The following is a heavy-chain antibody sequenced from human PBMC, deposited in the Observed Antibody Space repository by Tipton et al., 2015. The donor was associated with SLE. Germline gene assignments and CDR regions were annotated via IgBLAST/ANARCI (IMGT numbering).Heavy chain of an antibody. CDR2: ISAYNGNT. CDR3: AIGVAGTLFFDY. J-gene: IGHJ4*02. D-gene: IGHD6-19*01. CDR1: GYTFTSYS. Sequence: QLVQSGAEIKKPGASVKVSCKASGYTFTSYSIHWVRQAPGQGLEWMGWISAYNGNTNYAQKFQGRVTMTTDTSTSTAYMELRSLRSDDTAVYYCAIGVAGTLFFDYWGQGTLVTVSS. V-gene: IGHV1-18*04.